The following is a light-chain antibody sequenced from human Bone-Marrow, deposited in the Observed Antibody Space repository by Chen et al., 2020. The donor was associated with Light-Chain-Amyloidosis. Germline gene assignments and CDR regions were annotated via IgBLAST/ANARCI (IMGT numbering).Light chain of an antibody. CDR2: TSN. V-gene: IGLV1-44*01. J-gene: IGLJ2*01. CDR1: SSNIGSNS. CDR3: AAWDDSLNGVV. Sequence: QSVLTQPPSASGTPGQRVTISCSGSSSNIGSNSVHWYHQLPGTAPKLLIYTSNQRPAGVPDRFSGSTSGTSASLAISGLQSEDEADYYCAAWDDSLNGVVFGGGTKLTVL.